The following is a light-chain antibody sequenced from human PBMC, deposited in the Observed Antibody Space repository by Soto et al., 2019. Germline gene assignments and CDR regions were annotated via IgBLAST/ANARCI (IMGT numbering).Light chain of an antibody. Sequence: IQMTQSPSTLSSSIGDRVVITCRASESISSWLAWYQQKPGKAPKLLIYDVSSLESGVPSRFSGIGSGTEFTLTISSMTPDDFATDYCQQYNSYWTFGQGTKVDIK. J-gene: IGKJ1*01. CDR3: QQYNSYWT. V-gene: IGKV1-5*01. CDR2: DVS. CDR1: ESISSW.